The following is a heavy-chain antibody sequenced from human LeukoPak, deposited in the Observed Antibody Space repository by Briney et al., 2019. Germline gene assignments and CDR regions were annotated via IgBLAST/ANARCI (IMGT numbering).Heavy chain of an antibody. CDR2: MNPNSGNT. CDR3: ARKYYDCWSGYRYYYYMDV. V-gene: IGHV1-8*01. Sequence: ASVKVSCKASGYTFTSYDINWVRQATGQGLEWMGWMNPNSGNTGYAQKFQGRVTMTRNTSISTAYMELSSLRSEDTAVYYCARKYYDCWSGYRYYYYMDVWGKGTTVTVSS. D-gene: IGHD3-3*01. CDR1: GYTFTSYD. J-gene: IGHJ6*03.